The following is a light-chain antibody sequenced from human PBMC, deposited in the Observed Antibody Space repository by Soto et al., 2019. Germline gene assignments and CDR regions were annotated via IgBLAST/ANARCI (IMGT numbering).Light chain of an antibody. V-gene: IGKV1-5*01. CDR1: QNIGRY. Sequence: IQMTQSPSTMSASVGDRVTITCRSSQNIGRYMDWSQQKPGRAPSLIIYDSSTLERGVPSRFSGSGSGTEFTLTIGSLQPDDFATYYCLQYETYWTFGQGTKVDIK. CDR3: LQYETYWT. CDR2: DSS. J-gene: IGKJ1*01.